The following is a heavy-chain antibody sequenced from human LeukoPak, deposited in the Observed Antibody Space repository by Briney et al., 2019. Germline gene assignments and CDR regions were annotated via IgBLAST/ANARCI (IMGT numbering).Heavy chain of an antibody. D-gene: IGHD4-17*01. V-gene: IGHV1-18*01. CDR2: ISPYNADT. CDR1: GYTFSDYS. J-gene: IGHJ5*02. Sequence: ASVKVSCKASGYTFSDYSITWVRQAPGQGLEWMGWISPYNADTNYAQNSKGRVTMTTDRSARTAYMELRNLRSDDTAVYYCARVTTVTRSPWSWGPKKIGQEVNWFDPWGQGTLITVS. CDR3: ARVTTVTRSPWSWGPKKIGQEVNWFDP.